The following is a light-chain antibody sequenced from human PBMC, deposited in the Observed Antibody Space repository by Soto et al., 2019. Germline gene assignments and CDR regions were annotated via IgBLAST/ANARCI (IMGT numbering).Light chain of an antibody. Sequence: QSALTQPASVSGSPGQSITISCIGTSSDVGGYNYVSWYQQHPGKAPKLIIQDVSNRPSGVSNRFSGPKSGNTASLTISGLQAEDEADYYCSSYSSSTTLVVFGGGTKLTVL. CDR3: SSYSSSTTLVV. CDR1: SSDVGGYNY. J-gene: IGLJ2*01. CDR2: DVS. V-gene: IGLV2-14*01.